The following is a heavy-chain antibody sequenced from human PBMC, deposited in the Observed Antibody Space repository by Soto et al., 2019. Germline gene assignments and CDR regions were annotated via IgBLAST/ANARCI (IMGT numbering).Heavy chain of an antibody. Sequence: EGSLRLSWVRSGFTSSDSVLARVRQAPGPRLSWLSVMSGDGRTWYALSVTGRFTISRENSKNTLDLQMRSLRAEDAAAYYCVKLHTSNVNSLPVTGFDFGGQGTEVTVS. J-gene: IGHJ4*02. CDR1: GFTSSDSV. CDR3: VKLHTSNVNSLPVTGFDF. CDR2: MSGDGRT. D-gene: IGHD1-26*01. V-gene: IGHV3-23*01.